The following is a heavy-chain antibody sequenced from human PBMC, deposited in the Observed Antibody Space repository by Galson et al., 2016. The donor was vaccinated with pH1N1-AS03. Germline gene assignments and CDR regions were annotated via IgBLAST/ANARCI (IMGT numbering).Heavy chain of an antibody. CDR2: ISYDGRRQ. CDR1: GFTFSDYA. CDR3: AREDQLYHYYGFDV. J-gene: IGHJ6*02. D-gene: IGHD2-2*01. V-gene: IGHV3-30*03. Sequence: SLRLSCAASGFTFSDYAMHWIRRAPGKGLEWVAVISYDGRRQYYADSVQGRFTISRDDSKNTLYVQMNSLRVDDTAVYYCAREDQLYHYYGFDVWGHGTTVTVSS.